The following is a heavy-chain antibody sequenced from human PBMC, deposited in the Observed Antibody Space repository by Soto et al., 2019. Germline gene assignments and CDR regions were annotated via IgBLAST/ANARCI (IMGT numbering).Heavy chain of an antibody. CDR1: GYTFIRYG. CDR3: ARARSFDQ. CDR2: INPSGGDT. Sequence: ASVKVSCKASGYTFIRYGIAWVRQAPGQGLEWMGIINPSGGDTKYAQKFQGRVTMTRDTSTSTVYMELSSLRSEDTAVYYCARARSFDQWGQGTLVTVSS. J-gene: IGHJ4*02. V-gene: IGHV1-46*03.